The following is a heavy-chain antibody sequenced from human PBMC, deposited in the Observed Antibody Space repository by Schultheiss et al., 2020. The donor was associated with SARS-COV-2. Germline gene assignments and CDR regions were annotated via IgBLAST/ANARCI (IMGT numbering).Heavy chain of an antibody. J-gene: IGHJ6*02. CDR2: SNAGNGNT. CDR1: GYTFTSYA. V-gene: IGHV1-3*01. D-gene: IGHD6-13*01. Sequence: ASVKVSCKASGYTFTSYAMHWVRQAPGQRLEWMGWSNAGNGNTKYSQKFQGRVTITRDTSASTSYMELSSLRSEDTAVYYCARQGGQYSSSWINRDYYYGMDVWGQGTTVTVSS. CDR3: ARQGGQYSSSWINRDYYYGMDV.